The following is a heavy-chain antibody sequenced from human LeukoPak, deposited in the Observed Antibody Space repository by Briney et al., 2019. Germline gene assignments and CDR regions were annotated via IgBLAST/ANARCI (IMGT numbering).Heavy chain of an antibody. CDR2: ISSSGGST. J-gene: IGHJ4*02. CDR3: AKAKGGSWYDFDC. D-gene: IGHD6-13*01. V-gene: IGHV3-23*01. Sequence: GXSLRLSCAASEFTFSSYAMSWVRQAPGKGLEWVSVISSSGGSTYYADAVKGRFTISRDNSINTLYLQMNSLRAEDTAVYYCAKAKGGSWYDFDCWGQGTLVTVSS. CDR1: EFTFSSYA.